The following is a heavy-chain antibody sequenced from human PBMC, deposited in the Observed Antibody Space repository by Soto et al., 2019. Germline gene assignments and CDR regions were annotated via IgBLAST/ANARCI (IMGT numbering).Heavy chain of an antibody. V-gene: IGHV3-23*01. J-gene: IGHJ6*02. CDR3: AKYYYDFWSGYYKGYYGMDV. D-gene: IGHD3-3*01. Sequence: GGSLRLSCAASGFTFSSYAMRWVRQAPGKGLEWVSVISCSGGSEYYADSVKGRFTISRDNSKNTLYLQMSSLRAEDTAVYYCAKYYYDFWSGYYKGYYGMDVWGQGTTVTVSS. CDR2: ISCSGGSE. CDR1: GFTFSSYA.